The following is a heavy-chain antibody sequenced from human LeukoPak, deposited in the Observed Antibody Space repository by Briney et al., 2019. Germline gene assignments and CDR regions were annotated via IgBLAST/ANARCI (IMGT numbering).Heavy chain of an antibody. V-gene: IGHV4-34*01. CDR3: ARAPMVRGRTAADY. D-gene: IGHD3-10*01. CDR2: INHSGST. Sequence: SETLSLTCAVYGGSFSGYYWSWIRQPPGKGLEWIGEINHSGSTNYNPSLKSRVTISVDTSKNQFSLKLSSVTAADTAVYYCARAPMVRGRTAADYWGQGTLVTASS. CDR1: GGSFSGYY. J-gene: IGHJ4*02.